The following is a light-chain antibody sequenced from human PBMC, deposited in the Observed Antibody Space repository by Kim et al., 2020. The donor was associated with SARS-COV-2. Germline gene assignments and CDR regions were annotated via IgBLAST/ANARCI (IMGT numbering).Light chain of an antibody. CDR3: QAWDSSTAV. CDR2: QDR. CDR1: KWGDNI. J-gene: IGLJ3*02. Sequence: VPQGKKASVTFSGDKWGDNIAGWYQQKPGKSPVLVIYQDRKRPSGIPERFSGSNSGNTATLTISGTQAMDEADYYCQAWDSSTAVFGGGTQLTAL. V-gene: IGLV3-1*01.